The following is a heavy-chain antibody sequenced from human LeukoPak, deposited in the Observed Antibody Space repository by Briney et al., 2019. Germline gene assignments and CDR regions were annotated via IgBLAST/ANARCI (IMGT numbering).Heavy chain of an antibody. V-gene: IGHV4-39*07. CDR2: VFYTGKT. J-gene: IGHJ4*02. CDR1: GGSFSTSDYY. Sequence: SETLSLTCTVSGGSFSTSDYYWGWIRQSPVKGLEWIGDVFYTGKTNYNPSRRGRATISIDTSKNQFSLKLTYVTAADSAVYYCARVFDSWGQGTLVTVSS. CDR3: ARVFDS.